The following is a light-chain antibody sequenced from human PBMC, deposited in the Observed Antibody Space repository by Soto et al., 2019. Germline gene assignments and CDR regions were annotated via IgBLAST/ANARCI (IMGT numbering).Light chain of an antibody. CDR3: QQYNNWPIT. CDR1: QPLNNN. J-gene: IGKJ5*01. V-gene: IGKV3-15*01. Sequence: EIVMTQSPATLSVSPGDRATLSCRAGQPLNNNVAWYQHKPGQAPRLLIYGASTRATGISARFSGSGSGTEFTLTISSLQSEDFAVYYCQQYNNWPITFGQGTRLEIK. CDR2: GAS.